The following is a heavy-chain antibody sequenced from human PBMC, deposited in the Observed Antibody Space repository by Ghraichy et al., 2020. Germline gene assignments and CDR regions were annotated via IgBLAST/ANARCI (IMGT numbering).Heavy chain of an antibody. V-gene: IGHV3-33*01. J-gene: IGHJ3*02. CDR1: GFTFSSYG. Sequence: LSLTCAASGFTFSSYGMHWVRQAPGKGLEWVAVIWYDGSNKYYADSVKGRFTISRDNSKNTLYLQMNSLRAEDTAVYYCARDAWGSSWPDAFDIWGQGTMVTVSS. CDR3: ARDAWGSSWPDAFDI. D-gene: IGHD6-13*01. CDR2: IWYDGSNK.